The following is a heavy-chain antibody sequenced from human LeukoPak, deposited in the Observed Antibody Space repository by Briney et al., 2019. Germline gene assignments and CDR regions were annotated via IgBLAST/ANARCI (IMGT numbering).Heavy chain of an antibody. CDR2: IIPILGIA. Sequence: SVKVSCKASGGTFSSYAISWVRQAPGQGLGWMGRIIPILGIANYAQKFQGRVTITADKSTSTAYMELSSLRSEDTAVYYCASDQAYYDSSGYSDYWGQGTLVTVSS. V-gene: IGHV1-69*04. D-gene: IGHD3-22*01. CDR3: ASDQAYYDSSGYSDY. J-gene: IGHJ4*02. CDR1: GGTFSSYA.